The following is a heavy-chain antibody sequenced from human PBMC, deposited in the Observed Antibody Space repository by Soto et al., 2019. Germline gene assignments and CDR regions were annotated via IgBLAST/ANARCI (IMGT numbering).Heavy chain of an antibody. Sequence: PSETLSLTCAVSGGSISSSNWWSWVRQPPGRGLEWIGEIYHSGNSNYNPSLKSRVTLSVDKSKNQFSLNLQSVTPADTAVYYCARGWGKYFDFWGRGTLVTVSS. V-gene: IGHV4-4*02. CDR1: GGSISSSNW. D-gene: IGHD3-16*01. CDR3: ARGWGKYFDF. J-gene: IGHJ2*01. CDR2: IYHSGNS.